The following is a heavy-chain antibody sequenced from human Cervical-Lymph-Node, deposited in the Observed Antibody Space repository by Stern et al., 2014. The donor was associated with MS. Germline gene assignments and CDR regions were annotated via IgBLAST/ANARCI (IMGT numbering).Heavy chain of an antibody. V-gene: IGHV7-4-1*02. J-gene: IGHJ4*02. CDR2: IKTNAGNS. CDR1: GYTFTNYA. CDR3: ARVVGVTGVSSYTY. Sequence: QVQLVQSGSELKEPGASVKVSCKASGYTFTNYAINWVRQAPGQGLEWMGWIKTNAGNSTYAQGFTGRFVFSLDTSVSTAYLQISSLKAEDTAVYYCARVVGVTGVSSYTYWGQGTLVTVSS. D-gene: IGHD1-26*01.